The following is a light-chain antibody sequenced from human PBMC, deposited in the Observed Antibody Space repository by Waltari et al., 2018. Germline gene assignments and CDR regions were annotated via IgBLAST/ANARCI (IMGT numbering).Light chain of an antibody. CDR3: AAWDDSLDGRV. CDR2: AND. V-gene: IGLV1-44*01. J-gene: IGLJ3*02. CDR1: NSNIGRTI. Sequence: QPVLTQPPSASGAPGQPVTISCSTINSNIGRTIVNWYQQVPGTAPKLLIYANDQRPSGVPDRFSGSRSGTSASLAISGLRSEDEADYYCAAWDDSLDGRVFGGGTKLTVL.